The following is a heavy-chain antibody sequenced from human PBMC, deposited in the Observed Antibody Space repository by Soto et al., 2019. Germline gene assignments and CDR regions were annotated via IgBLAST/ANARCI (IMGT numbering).Heavy chain of an antibody. CDR2: INTSNGGT. Sequence: ASVKVSCKTSGYAFTGHYIHWVRQAPGHGLEWVGWINTSNGGTNYAQKFQGRVTMTRDTSLSIGYMELTTLRSDDTAVFYCAREVGGGRQYYFDSWGLGTLVTVSS. CDR3: AREVGGGRQYYFDS. J-gene: IGHJ4*02. D-gene: IGHD3-16*01. CDR1: GYAFTGHY. V-gene: IGHV1-2*02.